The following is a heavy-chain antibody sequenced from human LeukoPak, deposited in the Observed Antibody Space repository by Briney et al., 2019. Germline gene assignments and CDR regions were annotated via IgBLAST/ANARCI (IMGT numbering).Heavy chain of an antibody. CDR2: ISAYNGNT. Sequence: ASVKVSCKASGYTFTSYGISWVRQAPGQGLEWMGWISAYNGNTNYAQKFQGRVTMTTDTSTSTAYMELRSLRSDDTAVYYCARHWGIVVVVAASGYFDYWGQGTLVTVSS. V-gene: IGHV1-18*01. D-gene: IGHD2-15*01. J-gene: IGHJ4*02. CDR3: ARHWGIVVVVAASGYFDY. CDR1: GYTFTSYG.